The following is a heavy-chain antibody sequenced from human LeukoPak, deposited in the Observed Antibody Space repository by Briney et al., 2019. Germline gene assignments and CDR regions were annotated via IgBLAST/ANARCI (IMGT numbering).Heavy chain of an antibody. D-gene: IGHD3-10*01. V-gene: IGHV4-59*01. Sequence: PSETLSLTCTVSGGSISSYYWSWIRQPPGKGLEWIGYIYYSGSTNYNPSLKSRVTISVDSSKNQFSLKLSSVTAADTAVYYCARALMVRGVVSFDPWGQGTLVTVSS. CDR3: ARALMVRGVVSFDP. J-gene: IGHJ5*02. CDR1: GGSISSYY. CDR2: IYYSGST.